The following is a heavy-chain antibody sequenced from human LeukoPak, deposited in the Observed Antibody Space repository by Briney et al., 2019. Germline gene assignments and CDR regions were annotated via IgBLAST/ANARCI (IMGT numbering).Heavy chain of an antibody. D-gene: IGHD6-13*01. CDR3: ARGLAAAGTDY. CDR2: IYYSGST. J-gene: IGHJ4*02. Sequence: PSETLSLTCTVSGGSISSSSYYWGWIRQPPGKRLEWIGSIYYSGSTYYNPSLKSRVTISVDTSKNQFSLKLSSVTAADTAVYYCARGLAAAGTDYWGQGTLVTVSS. V-gene: IGHV4-39*07. CDR1: GGSISSSSYY.